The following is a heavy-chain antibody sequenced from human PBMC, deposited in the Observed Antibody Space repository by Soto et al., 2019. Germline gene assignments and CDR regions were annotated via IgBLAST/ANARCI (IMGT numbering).Heavy chain of an antibody. CDR1: GFTFSAYG. Sequence: GGSLRLSCAASGFTFSAYGMHWVRQAPGKGLEWVAVISYDGSNKYYADSVKGRFTISRDNSKNTLYLQMNSLRAEDTAVYFCAKVTFSGDYYYSYGLDVWGQGTTVTVSS. V-gene: IGHV3-30*18. CDR2: ISYDGSNK. D-gene: IGHD1-26*01. CDR3: AKVTFSGDYYYSYGLDV. J-gene: IGHJ6*02.